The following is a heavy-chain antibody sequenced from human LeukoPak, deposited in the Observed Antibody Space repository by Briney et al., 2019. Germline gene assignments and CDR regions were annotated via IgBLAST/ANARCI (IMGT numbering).Heavy chain of an antibody. Sequence: SETLSLTCAVYGGFITGYYWSWIRQPPGKGLEWVGEIHYTGATSYNPSLKSRATISIDTSKNQVSLKLSSVTAADTAVYYCARGNILSGYCFDFWGQGALVTVSS. CDR2: IHYTGAT. CDR1: GGFITGYY. CDR3: ARGNILSGYCFDF. V-gene: IGHV4-34*01. J-gene: IGHJ4*02. D-gene: IGHD3-9*01.